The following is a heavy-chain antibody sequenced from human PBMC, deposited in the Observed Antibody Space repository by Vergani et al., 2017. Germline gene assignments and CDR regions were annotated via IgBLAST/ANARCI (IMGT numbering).Heavy chain of an antibody. Sequence: EVQLVQSGAEVKKPGESLKISCQISGYSFTNYWIGWVRQMPGKGLDWMGIIHPADSDTRYSPSFQGQVTISVDKSISTASLQRSSLRASDSAMYYCARLYGRDSSGSKYFDYWGQGTLVTVSS. V-gene: IGHV5-51*01. D-gene: IGHD3-22*01. J-gene: IGHJ4*02. CDR1: GYSFTNYW. CDR2: IHPADSDT. CDR3: ARLYGRDSSGSKYFDY.